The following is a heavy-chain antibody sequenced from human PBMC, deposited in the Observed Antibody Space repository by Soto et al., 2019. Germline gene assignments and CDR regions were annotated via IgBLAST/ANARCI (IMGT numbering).Heavy chain of an antibody. V-gene: IGHV1-46*01. CDR1: GYTFTSYY. CDR3: ARDMGMTTVVTGLEY. D-gene: IGHD4-17*01. J-gene: IGHJ4*02. Sequence: QVQLVQSGAEVKKPGASVKVSCKASGYTFTSYYMHWVRQAPGQGLEWMGIINPSGGSTSYAQKFQGRVTMTRDTSTSTVYMELSSLRSEDTAVYYCARDMGMTTVVTGLEYWGQGTLVTVSS. CDR2: INPSGGST.